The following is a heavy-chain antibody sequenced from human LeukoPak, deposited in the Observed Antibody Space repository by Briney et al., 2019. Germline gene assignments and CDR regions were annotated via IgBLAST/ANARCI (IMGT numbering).Heavy chain of an antibody. J-gene: IGHJ4*02. V-gene: IGHV3-23*01. CDR3: AKDWGAYGGNSDANDY. CDR1: RFTFSNYA. CDR2: ISGSGGST. Sequence: GGSLRLSCAASRFTFSNYAMSWVRQAPGKGLEWVSAISGSGGSTYYADSVKGRFTISRDNSKNTLYLQMNSLRAEDTAVYYCAKDWGAYGGNSDANDYWGREPWSPSPQ. D-gene: IGHD4-23*01.